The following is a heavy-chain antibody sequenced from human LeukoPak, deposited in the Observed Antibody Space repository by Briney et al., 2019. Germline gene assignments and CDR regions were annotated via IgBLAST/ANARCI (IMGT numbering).Heavy chain of an antibody. CDR1: GFTFSGYW. D-gene: IGHD1-1*01. CDR3: ARGDNAFDS. Sequence: PGGSLRLSCSASGFTFSGYWMHWVRQAPGKGLVWVSRINGDGSITNYGDSVKGRFTISRDNAENTLYLQMNSLRDEDTAVYYCARGDNAFDSWGQGTLVSVSS. V-gene: IGHV3-74*01. CDR2: INGDGSIT. J-gene: IGHJ4*02.